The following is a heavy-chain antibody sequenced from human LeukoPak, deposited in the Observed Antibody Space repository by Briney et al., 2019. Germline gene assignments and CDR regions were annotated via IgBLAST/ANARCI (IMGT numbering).Heavy chain of an antibody. CDR3: ASHHQYPDLQYSGSYYHLDY. Sequence: PGGSLRLSCAASGFTFSSYAMSWVRQAPGKGLKWVSAISGSGGSTYYADSVKGRFTISRDNSKNTLYLQMNSLRAEDTAVYYCASHHQYPDLQYSGSYYHLDYWGQGTLVTVSS. CDR1: GFTFSSYA. V-gene: IGHV3-23*01. J-gene: IGHJ4*02. CDR2: ISGSGGST. D-gene: IGHD1-26*01.